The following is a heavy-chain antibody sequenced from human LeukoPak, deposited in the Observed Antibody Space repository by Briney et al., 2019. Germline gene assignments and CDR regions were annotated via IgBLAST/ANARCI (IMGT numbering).Heavy chain of an antibody. J-gene: IGHJ3*02. Sequence: MPSETLSLTCAVYGGSFSGYYWNWIRQPPGKGLEWIGEVSHNGSTNYNPSLKSRVTISLDTSKNQFSLKLSSVTAADTALYYCARVLLVRVLHAFDIWGQGTMVTVSS. D-gene: IGHD6-13*01. CDR1: GGSFSGYY. CDR3: ARVLLVRVLHAFDI. V-gene: IGHV4-34*01. CDR2: VSHNGST.